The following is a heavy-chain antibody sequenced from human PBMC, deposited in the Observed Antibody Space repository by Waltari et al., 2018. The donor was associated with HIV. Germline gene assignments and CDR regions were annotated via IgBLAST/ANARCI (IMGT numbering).Heavy chain of an antibody. D-gene: IGHD1-1*01. Sequence: QVQLVESGGGLVKPGGSLRLSCAASGFTFSDYYMTWIRQAPGKGLEWVSYIRSSGTFYACAVQGRFHISRDNAKNSLYLHMNSLRAEDTAVYYCARDSTGEYFFDYWGQGTRVTVSA. CDR2: IRSSGT. J-gene: IGHJ4*02. V-gene: IGHV3-11*01. CDR1: GFTFSDYY. CDR3: ARDSTGEYFFDY.